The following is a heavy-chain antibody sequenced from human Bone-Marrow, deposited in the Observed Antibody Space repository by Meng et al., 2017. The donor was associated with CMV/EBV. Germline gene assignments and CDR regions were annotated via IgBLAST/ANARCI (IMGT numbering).Heavy chain of an antibody. D-gene: IGHD4-17*01. CDR1: GYTFTGYY. CDR3: ARVTVGYGSERWDY. CDR2: INPNSGGT. J-gene: IGHJ4*02. V-gene: IGHV1-2*02. Sequence: ASVKVSCKASGYTFTGYYMHWVRQAPGQGLEWMGWINPNSGGTNYAQKFQGRVTMTRDTSISTAYMELSRLRSDDTAVYYCARVTVGYGSERWDYWDQGTLVTVSS.